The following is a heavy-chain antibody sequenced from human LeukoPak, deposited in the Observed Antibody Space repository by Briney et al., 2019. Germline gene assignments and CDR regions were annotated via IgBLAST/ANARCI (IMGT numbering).Heavy chain of an antibody. CDR1: GYTFTSYG. D-gene: IGHD6-13*01. CDR3: ASRGDSSPEGAAFYYYYYMDV. V-gene: IGHV1-18*01. J-gene: IGHJ6*03. CDR2: ISAYNGNT. Sequence: GASVKVSCKASGYTFTSYGISWVRQAPGQGLEWMGWISAYNGNTNYAQKLQGRVTMTTDTSTSTAYMELSSLRSEDTAVYYCASRGDSSPEGAAFYYYYYMDVWGKGTTVTVSS.